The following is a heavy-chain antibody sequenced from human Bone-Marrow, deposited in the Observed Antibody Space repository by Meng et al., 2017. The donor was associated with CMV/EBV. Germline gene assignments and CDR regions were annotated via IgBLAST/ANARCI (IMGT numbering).Heavy chain of an antibody. CDR3: ARDGWSPGGFDV. Sequence: GESLKISCAASGFSFSDYYMSWIRQAPGKGLEWISHITTGDPRRYYADSVRGRFTISRDNSRKSLYLQMNSLRAEDSAVYYCARDGWSPGGFDVWGQGTTVTVSS. J-gene: IGHJ6*02. CDR1: GFSFSDYY. CDR2: ITTGDPRR. D-gene: IGHD3-3*01. V-gene: IGHV3-11*04.